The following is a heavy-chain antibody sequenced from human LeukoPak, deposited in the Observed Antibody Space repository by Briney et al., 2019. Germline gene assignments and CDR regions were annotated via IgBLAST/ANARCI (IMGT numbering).Heavy chain of an antibody. CDR2: TSTTSSSI. Sequence: PGGSLRLSCAASGVIFSSYSLNLVRQATFPGLAWVSFTSTTSSSIYYADSVKGRFTISRDNAKNSLYLQMSSLRDEDTAVYYCARMRSGWYIDYWGQGTLVTVSS. J-gene: IGHJ4*02. V-gene: IGHV3-48*02. D-gene: IGHD6-19*01. CDR1: GVIFSSYS. CDR3: ARMRSGWYIDY.